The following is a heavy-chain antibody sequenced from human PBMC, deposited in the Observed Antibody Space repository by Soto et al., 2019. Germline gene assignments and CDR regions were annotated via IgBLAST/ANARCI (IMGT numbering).Heavy chain of an antibody. CDR3: ARDPEGYCSGGSCNEYDAFDI. Sequence: GGSLRLSCAASGFTFDDYAMHWVRQAPGKGLEWVSGISWNSGSIGYADSVKGRFTISRDNAKNSLYLQMNSLRAEDTALYYCARDPEGYCSGGSCNEYDAFDIWGQGTMVTVSS. J-gene: IGHJ3*02. V-gene: IGHV3-9*01. CDR2: ISWNSGSI. CDR1: GFTFDDYA. D-gene: IGHD2-15*01.